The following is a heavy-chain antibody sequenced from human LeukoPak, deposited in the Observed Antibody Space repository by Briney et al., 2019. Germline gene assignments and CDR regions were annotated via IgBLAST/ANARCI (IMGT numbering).Heavy chain of an antibody. CDR2: IYYSGST. J-gene: IGHJ5*02. CDR1: GYSISSGYY. CDR3: ARDPYCSSTSCYGWFDP. V-gene: IGHV4-61*01. Sequence: SETLSLTCTVSGYSISSGYYWGWIRQPPGKGLEWIGYIYYSGSTNYNPSLKSRVTISVDTSKNQFSLKLSSVTAADTAVYYCARDPYCSSTSCYGWFDPWGQGTLVTVSS. D-gene: IGHD2-2*01.